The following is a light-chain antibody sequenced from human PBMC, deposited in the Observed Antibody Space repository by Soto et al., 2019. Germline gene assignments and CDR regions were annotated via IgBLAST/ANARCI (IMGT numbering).Light chain of an antibody. J-gene: IGLJ3*02. Sequence: SSELTQPPSVTVSPGQTASITCSGDNLGDKFVCWYQQRPGQSPVLVIFQDSKRPSGIPERFSGSNSGNTATLTISGTHAMDEADYSCQAWDSGIVVFGGGTQLTVL. CDR2: QDS. CDR3: QAWDSGIVV. V-gene: IGLV3-1*01. CDR1: NLGDKF.